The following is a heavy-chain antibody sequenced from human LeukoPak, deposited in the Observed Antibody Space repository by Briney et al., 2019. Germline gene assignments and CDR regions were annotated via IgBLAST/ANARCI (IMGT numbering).Heavy chain of an antibody. D-gene: IGHD3-3*01. CDR2: IWYNGSDK. V-gene: IGHV3-33*01. CDR1: GFIFSNYG. J-gene: IGHJ4*02. Sequence: PGRSLRLSCAASGFIFSNYGMHWVRRAPGKGLEWVAVIWYNGSDKYYADSVKGRFTISRDNSKNSLYLQMNSLRAEDTAMYYCARGDTIFGVVIAYYFDYWGQGTLVTVSS. CDR3: ARGDTIFGVVIAYYFDY.